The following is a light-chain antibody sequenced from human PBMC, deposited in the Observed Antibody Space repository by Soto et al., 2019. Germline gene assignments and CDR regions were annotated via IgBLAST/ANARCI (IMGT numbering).Light chain of an antibody. V-gene: IGKV1-5*01. CDR1: QTISGW. Sequence: DIQMTQSPSTLSASVGDTVTITCRASQTISGWLAWYQQRPGKAPNLLIFDASTLESGVPSRFSGSGSGTTFTLTISSLQSDDFATYYCLQYANVPYTFGRGTKLEIK. CDR3: LQYANVPYT. J-gene: IGKJ2*01. CDR2: DAS.